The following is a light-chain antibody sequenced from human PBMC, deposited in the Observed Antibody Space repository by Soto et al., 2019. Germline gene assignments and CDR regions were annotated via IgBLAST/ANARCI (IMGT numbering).Light chain of an antibody. J-gene: IGKJ1*01. CDR3: QQRSNWPPWT. V-gene: IGKV3-11*01. Sequence: EIVLTQSPATLSLSPWERATLSCRASQSVSIYLAWYQQKPGQAPRLLIYDASNRATGIPARFSGSGSGTDFTLTISSLEPEDFAVYYCQQRSNWPPWTFGQGTKVDNK. CDR1: QSVSIY. CDR2: DAS.